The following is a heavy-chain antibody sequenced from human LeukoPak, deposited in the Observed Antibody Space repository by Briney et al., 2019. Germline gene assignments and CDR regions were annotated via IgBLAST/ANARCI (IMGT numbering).Heavy chain of an antibody. CDR2: IKSKTDGGTT. V-gene: IGHV3-15*01. D-gene: IGHD3-10*01. Sequence: GGSLRLSCAASRFTFSNAWMAWVRQAPGKGLEWVGRIKSKTDGGTTDYATPVKGRFTISRDDSKNTLYLQMNSLRTEDTAVYYCTTDGGLYYYSSGRARDYLDLWGRGTLVTVSS. CDR3: TTDGGLYYYSSGRARDYLDL. CDR1: RFTFSNAW. J-gene: IGHJ2*01.